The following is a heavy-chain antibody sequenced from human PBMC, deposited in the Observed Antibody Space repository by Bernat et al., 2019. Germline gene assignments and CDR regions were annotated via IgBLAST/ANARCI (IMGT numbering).Heavy chain of an antibody. CDR3: ARDWKRGLEWLLGDAFDI. V-gene: IGHV3-33*01. Sequence: QVQLVESGGGVVQPGRSLRLSCAASGFTFSSYGMHWVRQAPGKVLEWVAVIWYDGSNKYYADSVKGRFTISRDNSKNTLYLQMNSLRAEDTAVYYCARDWKRGLEWLLGDAFDIWGQGTMVTVSS. J-gene: IGHJ3*02. CDR1: GFTFSSYG. D-gene: IGHD3-3*01. CDR2: IWYDGSNK.